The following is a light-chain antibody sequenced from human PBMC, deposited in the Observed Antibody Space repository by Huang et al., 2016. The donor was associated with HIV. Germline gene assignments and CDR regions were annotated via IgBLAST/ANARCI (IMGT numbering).Light chain of an antibody. CDR1: QSVSIN. CDR3: QQYNDWPPLT. CDR2: GAS. V-gene: IGKV3-15*01. J-gene: IGKJ4*01. Sequence: EIVMTQSPATLSVSPGERVSLPCRASQSVSINLAWYQQKPGQAPRLLIYGASTRATGIPARFSGSGSGTEFTLTISSLQSEDFAVYYCQQYNDWPPLTFGGGTKVEIK.